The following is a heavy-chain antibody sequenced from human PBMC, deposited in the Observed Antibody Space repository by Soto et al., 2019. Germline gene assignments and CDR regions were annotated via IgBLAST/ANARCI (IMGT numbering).Heavy chain of an antibody. J-gene: IGHJ5*02. CDR3: CRHLSLIRGGIDP. Sequence: EVRLVESGGGLVQPGGSLRLSCVGTGFTVSDHYIDWVRQAPGKGLEWVGRSKNRANGYATEYAASVKGRFTVSRDESNNPVSLQMNSLKTGEPAVYHCCRHLSLIRGGIDPWGQGTLVTVSS. V-gene: IGHV3-72*01. CDR1: GFTVSDHY. CDR2: SKNRANGYAT. D-gene: IGHD3-10*01.